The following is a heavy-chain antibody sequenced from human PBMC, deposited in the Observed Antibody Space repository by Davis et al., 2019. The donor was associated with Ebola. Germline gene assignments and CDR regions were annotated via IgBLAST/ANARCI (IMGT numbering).Heavy chain of an antibody. V-gene: IGHV3-21*01. J-gene: IGHJ4*02. D-gene: IGHD5-24*01. CDR3: ARWLQYPIDY. CDR1: GFTFSNYN. CDR2: ITSSSSYI. Sequence: PGGSLRLSCAASGFTFSNYNMNWVRQAPGKGLEWVSSITSSSSYIYYADSVKGRFTISRDNAKNSVSLQMNSLRAEDTAVYFCARWLQYPIDYWGQGTLVTVSS.